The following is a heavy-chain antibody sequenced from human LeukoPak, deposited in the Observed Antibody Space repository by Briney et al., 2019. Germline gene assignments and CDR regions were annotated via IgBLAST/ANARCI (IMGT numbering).Heavy chain of an antibody. Sequence: PGGSLRLSCAASGFTFDDYGMSWVRQAPGKGLEWVSGINWNGGSTGYADSVKGRFTISRDNAKNSLYLQMNSLRAEDTALYYCARDDVGSSWYAVDYWGQGTLVTVSS. V-gene: IGHV3-20*04. CDR1: GFTFDDYG. J-gene: IGHJ4*02. D-gene: IGHD6-13*01. CDR3: ARDDVGSSWYAVDY. CDR2: INWNGGST.